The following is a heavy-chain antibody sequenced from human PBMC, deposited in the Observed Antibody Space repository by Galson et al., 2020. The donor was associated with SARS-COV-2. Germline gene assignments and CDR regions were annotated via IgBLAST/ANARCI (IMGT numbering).Heavy chain of an antibody. V-gene: IGHV4-59*13. J-gene: IGHJ6*02. CDR3: ARDQSGYGDYDYYYYGMDV. CDR2: IYYSGST. Sequence: SETLSLTCTVSGGSISSYYWSWIRQPPGKGLEWIGYIYYSGSTNYNPSLKSRVTISVDTSKNQFSLKLSSVTAADTAVYYCARDQSGYGDYDYYYYGMDVWGQGTTVTVSS. D-gene: IGHD4-17*01. CDR1: GGSISSYY.